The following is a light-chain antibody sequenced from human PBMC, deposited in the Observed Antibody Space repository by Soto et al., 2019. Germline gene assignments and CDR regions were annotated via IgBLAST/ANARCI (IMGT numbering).Light chain of an antibody. CDR2: KAS. V-gene: IGKV1-5*03. CDR1: QGISNY. CDR3: QQYSTYST. Sequence: DRVTITCRASQGISNYLAWYQQKPGKVPKLLIYKASSLESGVPSIFSGSGSGTEFTLTISSLPPDDFATYYCQQYSTYSTFGQGTKVDIK. J-gene: IGKJ1*01.